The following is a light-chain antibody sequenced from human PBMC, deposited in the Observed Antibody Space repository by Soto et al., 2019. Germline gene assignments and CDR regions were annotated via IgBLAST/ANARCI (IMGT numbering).Light chain of an antibody. J-gene: IGKJ2*01. CDR3: QQYGSSPRT. V-gene: IGKV3-20*01. Sequence: EIVLTQSPGTLSLSPGERATLSCRASQSVSSSFFAWYQQKPGQAPRLLIYGVSSRATGIPDRFSGSGSGTDFTLTISRLEPEDFAIYYCQQYGSSPRTFGQGTKLEI. CDR1: QSVSSSF. CDR2: GVS.